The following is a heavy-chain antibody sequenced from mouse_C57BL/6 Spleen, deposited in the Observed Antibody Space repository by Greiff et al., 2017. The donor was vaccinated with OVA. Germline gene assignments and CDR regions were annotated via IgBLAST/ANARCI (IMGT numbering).Heavy chain of an antibody. V-gene: IGHV5-9-1*02. CDR3: TRVPLDGYYFDY. CDR1: GFTFSSYA. J-gene: IGHJ2*01. Sequence: EVKLMESGEGLVKPGGSLKLSCAASGFTFSSYAMSWVRQTPEKRLEWVAYISSGGDYIYYADTVKGRFTISRDNARNTLYLQMSSLKSEDTAMYYCTRVPLDGYYFDYWGQGTTLTVSS. CDR2: ISSGGDYI.